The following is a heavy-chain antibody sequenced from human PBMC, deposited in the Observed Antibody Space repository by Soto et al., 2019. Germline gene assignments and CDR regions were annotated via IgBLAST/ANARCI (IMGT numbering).Heavy chain of an antibody. CDR1: GFTFSSFA. V-gene: IGHV3-23*01. D-gene: IGHD3-3*01. CDR3: AKDGDLWSGYYSFFDY. CDR2: INTSGGST. J-gene: IGHJ4*02. Sequence: GGSLRLSCAASGFTFSSFAMSWVRQAPGKGLEWVSTINTSGGSTYYADSVKGRFTISRDNSKNTLYLQMNTLRAEDTAVYYCAKDGDLWSGYYSFFDYWGQGTLVTVSS.